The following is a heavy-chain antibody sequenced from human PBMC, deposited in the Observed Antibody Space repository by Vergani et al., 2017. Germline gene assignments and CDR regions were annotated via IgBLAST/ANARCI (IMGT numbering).Heavy chain of an antibody. CDR1: GRSFSGYY. CDR3: ARLLFEWFHWGIYYYMDV. D-gene: IGHD3-3*01. CDR2: INHSGST. J-gene: IGHJ6*03. V-gene: IGHV4-34*01. Sequence: QVQLQQWGAGLLTPSDTLSLTCPVYGRSFSGYYWRWIRQPPGKGLEWIGEINHSGSTNYNPSLKSRVTISVDTSKNQFSLKLSSVTAADTAVYYCARLLFEWFHWGIYYYMDVWGKGTTVTVSS.